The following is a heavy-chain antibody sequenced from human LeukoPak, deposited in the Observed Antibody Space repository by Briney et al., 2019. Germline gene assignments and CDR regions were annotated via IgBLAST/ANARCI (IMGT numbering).Heavy chain of an antibody. D-gene: IGHD2-2*01. Sequence: GTSLRLSCETSGFTFRNYGMHWVRQAPGKGLDGVAVIWYDESKKYYADSVKGRFTISRDISKNTLYLQMNSLRAEDTAVYYCARDDCSTTICLAYWGQGTLVSVSS. CDR1: GFTFRNYG. CDR2: IWYDESKK. CDR3: ARDDCSTTICLAY. J-gene: IGHJ4*02. V-gene: IGHV3-33*01.